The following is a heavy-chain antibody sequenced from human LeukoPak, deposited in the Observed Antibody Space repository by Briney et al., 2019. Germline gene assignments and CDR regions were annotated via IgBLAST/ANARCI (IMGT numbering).Heavy chain of an antibody. CDR1: GGSISSSSYY. V-gene: IGHV4-39*07. D-gene: IGHD3-3*01. CDR2: IYYSGST. CDR3: AREYTGRSGYRDY. J-gene: IGHJ4*02. Sequence: SETLSLTCTVSGGSISSSSYYWGWIRQPPGKGLEWIGSIYYSGSTYYSPSLKSRVTISVDTSKNQFSLKLSSVTAADTAVYYCAREYTGRSGYRDYWGQGTLVTVSS.